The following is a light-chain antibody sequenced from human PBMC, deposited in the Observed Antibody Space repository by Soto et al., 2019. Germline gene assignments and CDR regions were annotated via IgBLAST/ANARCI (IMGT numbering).Light chain of an antibody. V-gene: IGLV1-40*01. CDR1: NSNVGGGYD. J-gene: IGLJ2*01. CDR2: ANN. Sequence: QAVLTQPTSVSGAPGQTVTISCTGSNSNVGGGYDVHWYQQLPGSAPKLLIYANNNRPSGVPDRFSGSKSGTSASLAITGLQAEDEADYYCQSYDPTLNVVFGGGTQLTVL. CDR3: QSYDPTLNVV.